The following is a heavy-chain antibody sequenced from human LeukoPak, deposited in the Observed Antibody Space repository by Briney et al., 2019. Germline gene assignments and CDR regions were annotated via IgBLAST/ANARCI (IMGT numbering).Heavy chain of an antibody. D-gene: IGHD2/OR15-2a*01. CDR3: ARESGAARIGQMLNY. CDR1: GLMFSTSG. Sequence: GGSLRLSCAASGLMFSTSGMHWVRQAPGKGLEWVAFIQYDGSEIYYADSLKGRFTISRDNSKNTLYLQMNSLRAEDTAVFYCARESGAARIGQMLNYWGQGTLVTVSS. J-gene: IGHJ4*02. CDR2: IQYDGSEI. V-gene: IGHV3-30*02.